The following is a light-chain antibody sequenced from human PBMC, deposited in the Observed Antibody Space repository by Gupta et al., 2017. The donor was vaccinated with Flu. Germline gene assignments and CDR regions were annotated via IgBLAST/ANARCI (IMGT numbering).Light chain of an antibody. Sequence: PYWFQQKPGQAPRTLISSTTKTHSWTPARFSGSLLGGKAALTLSGAQPEDEAEYYCLLTYSGVGEVFGGGNRLTVL. V-gene: IGLV7-46*01. CDR2: STT. CDR3: LLTYSGVGEV. J-gene: IGLJ3*02.